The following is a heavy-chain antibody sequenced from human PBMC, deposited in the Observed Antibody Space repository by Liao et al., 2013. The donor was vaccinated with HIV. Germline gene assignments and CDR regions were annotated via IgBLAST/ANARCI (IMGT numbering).Heavy chain of an antibody. V-gene: IGHV4-4*07. CDR1: GGSISNYY. Sequence: QVHLQESGPGLVKPSETLSLTCTVSGGSISNYYWSWLRQSAGKGLQWIGRIHPTGNTNYNPSLRSRVIISVDSSTNRFTLQMISVTAADTAVYYCARGTDFDYWGPEPRSPSPQ. D-gene: IGHD1-14*01. CDR2: IHPTGNT. CDR3: ARGTDFDY. J-gene: IGHJ4*01.